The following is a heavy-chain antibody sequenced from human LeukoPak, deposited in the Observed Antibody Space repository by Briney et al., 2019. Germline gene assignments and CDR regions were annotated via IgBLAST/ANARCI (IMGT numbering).Heavy chain of an antibody. V-gene: IGHV1-69*13. Sequence: SVKVSCKASGGTFSSYAISWVRQAPGQGLEWMGGIIPIFGTANYAQKFQGRVTVTADESTSTAYMELSSLRSEDTAVYYCARGSRSYDSSGGDFDYWGQGTLVTVSS. J-gene: IGHJ4*02. CDR1: GGTFSSYA. CDR2: IIPIFGTA. CDR3: ARGSRSYDSSGGDFDY. D-gene: IGHD3-22*01.